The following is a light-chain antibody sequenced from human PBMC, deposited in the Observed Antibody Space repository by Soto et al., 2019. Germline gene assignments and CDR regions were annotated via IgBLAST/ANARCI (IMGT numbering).Light chain of an antibody. CDR2: SDN. CDR3: ASWDDSLNGWV. V-gene: IGLV1-44*01. Sequence: QSVLTQPPSASGTPGQRVTISCSGGSSNIGRNTVNWYQQLPGTAPKLLIYSDNQRPSGVPDRFSGSKSGTSASLAISGLQSEDEADYYCASWDDSLNGWVFGGGTKVTVL. J-gene: IGLJ3*02. CDR1: SSNIGRNT.